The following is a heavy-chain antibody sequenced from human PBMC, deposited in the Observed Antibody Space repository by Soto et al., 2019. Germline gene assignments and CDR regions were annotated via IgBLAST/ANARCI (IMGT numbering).Heavy chain of an antibody. V-gene: IGHV1-18*01. CDR1: GYTFSSYG. CDR2: ISGYNGNT. Sequence: QVQLVQSGAEVKKPGASVKVSCKASGYTFSSYGISWVRQAPGQGLEWMGWISGYNGNTDYAQSLQGRVTMTTDTFTNTDYMELRGLRSDDTAVYYCARARGQWLVTTEYDCWGQGTLVTVSS. J-gene: IGHJ4*02. CDR3: ARARGQWLVTTEYDC. D-gene: IGHD6-19*01.